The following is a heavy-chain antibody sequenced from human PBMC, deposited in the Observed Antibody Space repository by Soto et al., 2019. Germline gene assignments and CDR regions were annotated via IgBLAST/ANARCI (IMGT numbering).Heavy chain of an antibody. J-gene: IGHJ6*02. CDR3: ASSIAEGGDYYYYYGMDV. Sequence: QVQLVQSGAEVKKPGSSVKVSCKASGGTFSSYAISWVRQAPGQGLEWMGGIIPIFGTANYAQKFQGRVTITADKSTSTAYMELSSLRSEDTAVYYCASSIAEGGDYYYYYGMDVWGQGTTVTVSS. CDR1: GGTFSSYA. D-gene: IGHD6-6*01. CDR2: IIPIFGTA. V-gene: IGHV1-69*06.